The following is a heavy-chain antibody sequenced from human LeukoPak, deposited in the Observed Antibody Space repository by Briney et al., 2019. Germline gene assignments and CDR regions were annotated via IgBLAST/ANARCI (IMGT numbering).Heavy chain of an antibody. J-gene: IGHJ4*02. D-gene: IGHD2/OR15-2a*01. CDR1: GFTFSNAW. CDR3: ARDYHNKGHDY. CDR2: IYPGGGVI. V-gene: IGHV3-11*01. Sequence: PGGSLRLSCTASGFTFSNAWMSWVRQAPGKGLECVAYIYPGGGVIYYADSVKGRFTIFRDNTKNSLYLQMSSLRAEDTAIYYCARDYHNKGHDYWGPGTLVTVSS.